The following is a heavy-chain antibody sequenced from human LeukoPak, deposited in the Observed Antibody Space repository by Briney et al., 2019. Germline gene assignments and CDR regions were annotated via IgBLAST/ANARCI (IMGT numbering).Heavy chain of an antibody. CDR1: GGSISSYY. D-gene: IGHD3-3*01. V-gene: IGHV4-4*07. CDR3: ARDSRHGFGVVIMDY. J-gene: IGHJ4*02. CDR2: IYTSGST. Sequence: SETLSLTCTVSGGSISSYYWSWIRQPAGEGLEWIGRIYTSGSTNYNPSLKSRVTMSVDTSKNQFSLKLSSVTAADTAVYYCARDSRHGFGVVIMDYWGQGTLVTVSS.